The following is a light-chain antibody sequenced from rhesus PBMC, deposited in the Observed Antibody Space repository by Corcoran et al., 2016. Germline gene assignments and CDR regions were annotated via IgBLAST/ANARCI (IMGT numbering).Light chain of an antibody. J-gene: IGKJ4*01. V-gene: IGKV1-32*02. CDR3: QQGNSNPLA. CDR1: QGISSY. CDR2: YAN. Sequence: DIQMSQSPSSLSASVGDRVTITCRASQGISSYLNWYPQKPGKAPKHLGYYANSLASGVPTRFSGCGSGTEFPRTISSVQPEDFATYYCQQGNSNPLAVGGGTKGEIK.